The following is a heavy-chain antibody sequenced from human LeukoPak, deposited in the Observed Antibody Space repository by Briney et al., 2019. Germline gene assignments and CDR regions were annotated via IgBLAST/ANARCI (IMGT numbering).Heavy chain of an antibody. CDR2: IYNSGST. CDR1: GGSISSDY. D-gene: IGHD3-3*01. Sequence: SETLSLTCTVSGGSISSDYWTWIRQPPGKGLEWIGYIYNSGSTNYNPSLTNYNPSLKSRVTISVDTSKNQFSLKLSSVTAADTAVYYCARVYRGHTIPLGLDYWGQGTLVTVSS. V-gene: IGHV4-59*08. J-gene: IGHJ4*02. CDR3: ARVYRGHTIPLGLDY.